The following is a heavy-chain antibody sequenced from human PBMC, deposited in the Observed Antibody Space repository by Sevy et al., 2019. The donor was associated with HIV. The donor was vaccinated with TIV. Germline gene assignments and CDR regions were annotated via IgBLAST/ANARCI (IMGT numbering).Heavy chain of an antibody. J-gene: IGHJ4*02. CDR3: AREIRGGSDYFDY. Sequence: GGSLRLSCAASVFTFSSYSMNWVRQAPGKGLEWVSSISSSSIYIYYADSVKGRFTISRDNAKNSLYLQMNSLRAEDTAVYYCAREIRGGSDYFDYWGQGTLVTVSS. CDR1: VFTFSSYS. V-gene: IGHV3-21*01. CDR2: ISSSSIYI. D-gene: IGHD1-26*01.